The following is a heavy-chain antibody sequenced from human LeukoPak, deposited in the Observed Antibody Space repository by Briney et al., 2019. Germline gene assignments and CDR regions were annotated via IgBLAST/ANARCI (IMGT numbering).Heavy chain of an antibody. CDR2: ITSSGRYI. V-gene: IGHV3-21*01. CDR1: GFTFSNYN. D-gene: IGHD2/OR15-2a*01. Sequence: GGSLRLSCAASGFTFSNYNMNWVRQTPGKGLEWVSSITSSGRYIYYADSVKGRFTISRDNSENPLYLQMTGLTAEDTAVYYCTRKGSQWDFLVDYWGQGTRVAVSP. J-gene: IGHJ4*02. CDR3: TRKGSQWDFLVDY.